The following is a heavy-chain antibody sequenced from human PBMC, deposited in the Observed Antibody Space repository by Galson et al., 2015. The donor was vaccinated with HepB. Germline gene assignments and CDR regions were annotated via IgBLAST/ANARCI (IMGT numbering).Heavy chain of an antibody. CDR3: ARDPGGSGSYYRGNWFDP. J-gene: IGHJ5*02. Sequence: SVKVSCKASGYTFTSYHMHWVRQAPGQGLEWMGIINPSGGSTSYAQEFQGRVTMTRDTSTSTVYMELSSLRSEDTAVYYCARDPGGSGSYYRGNWFDPWGQGTLVTVSS. D-gene: IGHD3-10*01. V-gene: IGHV1-46*01. CDR2: INPSGGST. CDR1: GYTFTSYH.